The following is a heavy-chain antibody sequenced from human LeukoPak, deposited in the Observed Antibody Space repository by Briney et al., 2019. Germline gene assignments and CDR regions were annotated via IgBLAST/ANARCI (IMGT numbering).Heavy chain of an antibody. Sequence: KPSQTLSLTCTVSGGSISSGGYYWSWIRQPPGKGLEWIGYIYHSGSTYYNPSLKSRVTISVDRSKNQFSLKLSSVTAADTAVYYCARDKYLDRNPVRPPTEDAFDIWGQGTMVTVSS. D-gene: IGHD2/OR15-2a*01. V-gene: IGHV4-30-2*01. CDR1: GGSISSGGYY. J-gene: IGHJ3*02. CDR3: ARDKYLDRNPVRPPTEDAFDI. CDR2: IYHSGST.